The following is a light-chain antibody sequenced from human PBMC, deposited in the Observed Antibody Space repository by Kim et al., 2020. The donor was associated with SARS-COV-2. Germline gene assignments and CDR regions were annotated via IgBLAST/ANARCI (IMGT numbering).Light chain of an antibody. Sequence: IVLTQSPGTLSLSPGERATLSCRASQSVGSKYLAWYQQKPGQAPRLLIYGASSRATGIPDRFSASGSGTDFTLSISRLEPDDFAVYYCQQYADSRTFGQGTKVEIK. V-gene: IGKV3-20*01. CDR3: QQYADSRT. J-gene: IGKJ1*01. CDR1: QSVGSKY. CDR2: GAS.